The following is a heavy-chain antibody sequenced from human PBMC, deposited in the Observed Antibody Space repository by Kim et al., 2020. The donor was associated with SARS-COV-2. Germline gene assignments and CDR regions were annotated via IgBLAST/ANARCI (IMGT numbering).Heavy chain of an antibody. Sequence: GGSLRLSCAASGFTFSSYGMHWVRQAPGKGLEWVAVISYDGSNKYYADSVKGRFTISRDNSKNTLYLQMNSLRAEDTAVYYCAKDSYYYGSRSYSPIDYWGQGTLVTVSS. J-gene: IGHJ4*02. CDR3: AKDSYYYGSRSYSPIDY. CDR2: ISYDGSNK. CDR1: GFTFSSYG. V-gene: IGHV3-30*18. D-gene: IGHD3-10*01.